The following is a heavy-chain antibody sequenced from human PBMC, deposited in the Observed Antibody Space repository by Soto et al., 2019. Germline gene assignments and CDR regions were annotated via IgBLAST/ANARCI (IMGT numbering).Heavy chain of an antibody. Sequence: GGSLRLSCAASGFPFSSYSMNWVRQAPGKGLEWVSSISSSSSYIYYADSVKGRFTISRDNAKNSLYLQMNSLRAEDTAVYYCARDAGSYGGYHTHWGQGTLVTVSS. J-gene: IGHJ4*02. D-gene: IGHD3-22*01. CDR1: GFPFSSYS. V-gene: IGHV3-21*01. CDR3: ARDAGSYGGYHTH. CDR2: ISSSSSYI.